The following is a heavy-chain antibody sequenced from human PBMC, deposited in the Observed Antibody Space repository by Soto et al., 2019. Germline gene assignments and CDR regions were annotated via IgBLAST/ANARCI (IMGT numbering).Heavy chain of an antibody. CDR3: ASPGGIQPDDYYYYMDV. J-gene: IGHJ6*03. D-gene: IGHD5-18*01. CDR1: GFTFSSYA. V-gene: IGHV3-23*01. Sequence: GGSLRLSCAASGFTFSSYAMSWVRQAPGKGLEWVSAISGSGGSTYYADSVKGRFTISRDNSKNTLYLQMNSLRAEDTAVYYCASPGGIQPDDYYYYMDVWGKGTTVTVSS. CDR2: ISGSGGST.